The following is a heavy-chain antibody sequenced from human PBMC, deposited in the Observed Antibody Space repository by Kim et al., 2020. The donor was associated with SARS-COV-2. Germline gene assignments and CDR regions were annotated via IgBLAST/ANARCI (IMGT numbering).Heavy chain of an antibody. Sequence: ASVKVSCKASGYTFTSYAMHWVRQAPGQRLEWMGWINAGNGNTKYSQKFQGRVTITRDTSASTAYMELSSLRSEDTAVYYCATDGAYGDYVGYFQHWGQGTLVTVYS. V-gene: IGHV1-3*01. D-gene: IGHD4-17*01. CDR3: ATDGAYGDYVGYFQH. J-gene: IGHJ1*01. CDR2: INAGNGNT. CDR1: GYTFTSYA.